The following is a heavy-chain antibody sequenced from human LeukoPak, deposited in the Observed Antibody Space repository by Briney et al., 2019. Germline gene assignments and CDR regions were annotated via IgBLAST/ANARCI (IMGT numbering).Heavy chain of an antibody. CDR3: ARGRIRRAARPVSFDY. Sequence: SETLSLTCTVSGGSISSYYWSWIRQPPGKGLEWIGEINHSGSTNYNPSLKSRVTISVDTSKNQFSLKLSSVTAADTAVYYCARGRIRRAARPVSFDYWGQGTLVTVSS. J-gene: IGHJ4*02. CDR1: GGSISSYY. D-gene: IGHD6-6*01. V-gene: IGHV4-34*01. CDR2: INHSGST.